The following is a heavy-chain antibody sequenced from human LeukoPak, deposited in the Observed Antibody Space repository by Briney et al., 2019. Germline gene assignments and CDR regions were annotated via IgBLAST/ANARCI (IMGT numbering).Heavy chain of an antibody. V-gene: IGHV3-33*06. J-gene: IGHJ4*02. CDR1: GFTFSSYG. CDR2: IWYDGSNK. CDR3: AKGSAVSRPYYFDY. D-gene: IGHD6-13*01. Sequence: PGGSLRLSCAASGFTFSSYGMHWVRQAPGKGLEWVAVIWYDGSNKYYADSVKGRFTISRDNSKNTLYLEMASLRAEDTAVYYCAKGSAVSRPYYFDYWGQGTLVTVSS.